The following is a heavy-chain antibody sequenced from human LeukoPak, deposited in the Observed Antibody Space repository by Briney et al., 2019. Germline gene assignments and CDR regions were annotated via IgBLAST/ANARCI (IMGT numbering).Heavy chain of an antibody. CDR1: GCTFTSYY. Sequence: ASVKVSCKASGCTFTSYYMHWVRQAPGQGLEWMGLINPSGGSTTYAQKFQGRVTMTRDTSTSTVYMELSSLTSEDTAVYYCARAFHSSGYYYKAFDIWGQGTMVTVSS. D-gene: IGHD3-22*01. V-gene: IGHV1-46*01. CDR3: ARAFHSSGYYYKAFDI. CDR2: INPSGGST. J-gene: IGHJ3*02.